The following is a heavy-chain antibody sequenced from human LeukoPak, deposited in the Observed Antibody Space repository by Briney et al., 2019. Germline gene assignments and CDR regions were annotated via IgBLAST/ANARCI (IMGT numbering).Heavy chain of an antibody. D-gene: IGHD3-3*01. CDR1: GFSFVDYS. CDR3: TRDRSGYFDY. CDR2: IRSKAYGGTT. V-gene: IGHV3-49*04. J-gene: IGHJ4*02. Sequence: GGSLRLSCTASGFSFVDYSMTWVRQAPGKGLEWAGFIRSKAYGGTTEYAASVKGRFTISRDDSKSIAYLQMNSLKTEDTAVYYCTRDRSGYFDYWGQGTLVTVSS.